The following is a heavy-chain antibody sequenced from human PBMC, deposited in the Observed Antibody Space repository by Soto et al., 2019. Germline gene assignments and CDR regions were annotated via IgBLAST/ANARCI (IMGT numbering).Heavy chain of an antibody. CDR2: INHSGST. Sequence: QVQLQQWGAGLLKPSDTLSLTCADYGGSFSGDYWSWIRQPPGKGLEWIGEINHSGSTHYNPSLKSRVTISVDTSKNQFSLKLSSVTAADTAVYYCARGRVGVVVPAAMGCTRNNWFDPWGQGTLVTVSS. D-gene: IGHD2-2*01. CDR3: ARGRVGVVVPAAMGCTRNNWFDP. J-gene: IGHJ5*02. CDR1: GGSFSGDY. V-gene: IGHV4-34*01.